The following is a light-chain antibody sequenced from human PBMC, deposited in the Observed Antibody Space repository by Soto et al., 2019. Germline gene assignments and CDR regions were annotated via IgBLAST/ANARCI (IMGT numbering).Light chain of an antibody. Sequence: DIQMTQSPSTLSASVGDRVTITCRASQSISSWLAWYQQKPGKAPKLLIYDASSLESGVPSRFSGSGSGTEFTLPISSLQPDDFATDYCQQYNSYSQTFGQGAKVEIK. CDR2: DAS. CDR3: QQYNSYSQT. CDR1: QSISSW. J-gene: IGKJ1*01. V-gene: IGKV1-5*01.